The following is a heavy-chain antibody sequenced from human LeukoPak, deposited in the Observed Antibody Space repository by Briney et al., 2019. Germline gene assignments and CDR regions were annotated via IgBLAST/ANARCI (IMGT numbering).Heavy chain of an antibody. Sequence: GGSLRLSCSVSGLTFTNAWMNWVRQAPGKGLEWVGRFKRRTEGGTTDYAAAVKGRFTISTDDSKTTLFLQMNSLKSSDTAMYYCTTRTYRYDSSGYLHWAFDIWGQGTMVTVSS. D-gene: IGHD3-22*01. CDR3: TTRTYRYDSSGYLHWAFDI. CDR2: FKRRTEGGTT. J-gene: IGHJ3*02. V-gene: IGHV3-15*01. CDR1: GLTFTNAW.